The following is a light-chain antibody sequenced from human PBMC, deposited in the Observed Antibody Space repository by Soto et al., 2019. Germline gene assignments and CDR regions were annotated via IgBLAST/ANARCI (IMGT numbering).Light chain of an antibody. CDR2: GAF. CDR1: QSVSSN. J-gene: IGKJ1*01. CDR3: QQYHNWPRT. Sequence: EIVMTQSPATLSVSPGERATLSCRASQSVSSNLAWYQQKPGQAPRLLIYGAFNRATGIPARFSGSGSGTEFTLTISSLQSEDFAVYYCQQYHNWPRTFGQGTKAEIK. V-gene: IGKV3-15*01.